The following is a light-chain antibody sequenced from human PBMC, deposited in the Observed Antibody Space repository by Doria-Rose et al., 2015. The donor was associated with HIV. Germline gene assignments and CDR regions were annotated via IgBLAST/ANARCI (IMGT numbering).Light chain of an antibody. Sequence: DIRVTQSPGSLGMSLGERATLNCKSNQSLLYTSTNYLAWYQQKPGQPPKLLIYWASARQSGVPGRFSGSGSGTDFTPTISSLEAEDVAVYYCQQYYDTPSFGPGTTVDIK. J-gene: IGKJ3*01. CDR3: QQYYDTPS. V-gene: IGKV4-1*01. CDR2: WAS. CDR1: QSLLYTSTNY.